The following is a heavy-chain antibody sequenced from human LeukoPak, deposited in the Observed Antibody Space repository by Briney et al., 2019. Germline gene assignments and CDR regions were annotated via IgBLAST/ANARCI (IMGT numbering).Heavy chain of an antibody. D-gene: IGHD6-6*01. V-gene: IGHV4-4*07. J-gene: IGHJ5*02. CDR1: GGSISSYY. CDR3: ARDEYSSSSEWFDP. Sequence: SETLSLTCTVSGGSISSYYWSWLRQPAGKGLEWIGRIYTSGSTNYNPSLKSRVTMSVDTPKNQFSLKLSSVTAADTAVYYCARDEYSSSSEWFDPWGQGTLVTVSS. CDR2: IYTSGST.